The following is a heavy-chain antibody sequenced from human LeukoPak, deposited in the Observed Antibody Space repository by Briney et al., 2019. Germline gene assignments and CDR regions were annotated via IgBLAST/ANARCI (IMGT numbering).Heavy chain of an antibody. CDR3: AREYSSSSGKNAFDI. Sequence: SETLSLTCTISGGSISSYFWSWIRQPAGKGLEWIGRIYASGSTNYNPSLKSRVTMSVDTSKNQFSLKLTSVTAADTAVYYCAREYSSSSGKNAFDIWGQGTMVTVSS. J-gene: IGHJ3*02. CDR2: IYASGST. V-gene: IGHV4-4*07. CDR1: GGSISSYF. D-gene: IGHD6-6*01.